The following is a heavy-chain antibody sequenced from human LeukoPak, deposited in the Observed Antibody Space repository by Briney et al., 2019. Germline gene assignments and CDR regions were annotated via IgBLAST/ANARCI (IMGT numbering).Heavy chain of an antibody. V-gene: IGHV1-69*02. CDR1: GGTFSSYT. J-gene: IGHJ3*02. D-gene: IGHD6-13*01. CDR2: IIPILGIA. Sequence: ASVKVSCKASGGTFSSYTISWVRQAPGQGLEWMGRIIPILGIANYAQKFQGRVTITADKSTSTAYMELSSLRSEDTAVYSCARAAAAGTSAFDIWGQGTMVTVSS. CDR3: ARAAAAGTSAFDI.